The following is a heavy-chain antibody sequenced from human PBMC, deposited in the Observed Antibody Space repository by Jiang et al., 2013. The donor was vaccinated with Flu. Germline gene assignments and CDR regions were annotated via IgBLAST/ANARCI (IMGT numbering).Heavy chain of an antibody. V-gene: IGHV4-59*08. CDR1: GGSISRYY. CDR2: IYYSGTT. J-gene: IGHJ4*02. CDR3: ARLLFYYDSNSANKIFDC. D-gene: IGHD3-22*01. Sequence: PGLVKPSETLSLTCTVSGGSISRYYWSWIRQPPGKGLEWVGYIYYSGTTNYNPSLKSRVTISVDTSKNQFSLKLSSVTAADTAVYYCARLLFYYDSNSANKIFDCWGQGTLVTVSS.